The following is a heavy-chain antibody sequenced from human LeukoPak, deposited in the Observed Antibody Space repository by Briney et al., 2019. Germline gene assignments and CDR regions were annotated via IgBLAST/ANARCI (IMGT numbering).Heavy chain of an antibody. J-gene: IGHJ4*02. V-gene: IGHV1-2*02. CDR1: GYTFTGYY. D-gene: IGHD3-16*02. CDR3: ARGEITSGGVIVVFDS. CDR2: INPNSGGT. Sequence: GASVKVSCKASGYTFTGYYMHWVRQAPGQGLEWMGWINPNSGGTNYAQKFHGRVTMTRDTSISTAYMELSRLRSDDTAVYYCARGEITSGGVIVVFDSWGQGTLVTVFS.